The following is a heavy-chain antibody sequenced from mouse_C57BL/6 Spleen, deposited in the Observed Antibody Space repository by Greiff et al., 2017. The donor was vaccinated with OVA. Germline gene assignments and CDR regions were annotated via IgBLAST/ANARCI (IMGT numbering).Heavy chain of an antibody. Sequence: EVKLVESGGDLVKPGGSLKLSCAASGFTFSSYGMSWVRQTPDKRLEWVATISSGGSYTYYPDSVKGRFTISRDNAKNTLYLEMSSLKSEDTAMYYCARQGDYGSSFGAMDYWGQGTSVTVSS. V-gene: IGHV5-6*01. CDR2: ISSGGSYT. D-gene: IGHD1-1*01. J-gene: IGHJ4*01. CDR3: ARQGDYGSSFGAMDY. CDR1: GFTFSSYG.